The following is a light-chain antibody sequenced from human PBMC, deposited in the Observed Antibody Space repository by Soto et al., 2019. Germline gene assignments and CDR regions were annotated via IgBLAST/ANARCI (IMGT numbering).Light chain of an antibody. Sequence: ETVMTQSPATLSVSPGERATLSCRASQSISRNLAWYQQKPGQPPRLLIYGASTRATGIPDRFSGSGSGTDFTLTISGLQSEDFAVYYCHHYHDWPPYNFGKGTKREIK. CDR2: GAS. V-gene: IGKV3-15*01. CDR1: QSISRN. CDR3: HHYHDWPPYN. J-gene: IGKJ2*01.